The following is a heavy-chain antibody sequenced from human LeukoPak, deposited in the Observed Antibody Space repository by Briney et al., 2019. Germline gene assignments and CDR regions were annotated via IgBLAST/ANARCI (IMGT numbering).Heavy chain of an antibody. J-gene: IGHJ4*02. CDR2: ISWNSGSI. V-gene: IGHV3-9*01. CDR3: AKGFTVAVAGTFDY. CDR1: GFTFEDYA. D-gene: IGHD6-19*01. Sequence: GGSLRLSCAASGFTFEDYAMHWVRQAPGKGLEWVSGISWNSGSIGYADSVKGRFTISRDNAKNSLYLQMNSLRAEDTALYYCAKGFTVAVAGTFDYWGQGTLVTVSS.